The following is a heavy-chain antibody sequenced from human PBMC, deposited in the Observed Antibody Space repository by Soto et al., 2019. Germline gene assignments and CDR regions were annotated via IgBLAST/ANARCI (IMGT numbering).Heavy chain of an antibody. D-gene: IGHD6-13*01. Sequence: QVQLQQWGAGLLKPSETLSLTCAVYGGSFSGYDWSWIRQPPGKGLEWIGEISQSGSTNYNPSQMSRVTISVDTSKNQFSLKLTSVAAADTAVYYCARTYISSWSPFEYWGQGTLVTVSS. V-gene: IGHV4-34*01. J-gene: IGHJ4*02. CDR3: ARTYISSWSPFEY. CDR1: GGSFSGYD. CDR2: ISQSGST.